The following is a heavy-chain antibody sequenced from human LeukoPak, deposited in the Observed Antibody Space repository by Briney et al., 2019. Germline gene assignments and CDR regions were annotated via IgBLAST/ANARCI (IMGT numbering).Heavy chain of an antibody. CDR2: ISYDGSNK. D-gene: IGHD1-14*01. CDR3: ARDNIKDY. V-gene: IGHV3-30-3*01. Sequence: PGRSLRLSCAAFGFTLSTYTLHWVRQAPGKGLEWVAVISYDGSNKYYADSVKGRFTISRDNSKNTLYLQMNSLRAEDTAVYYCARDNIKDYWGQGTLVTVSS. CDR1: GFTLSTYT. J-gene: IGHJ4*02.